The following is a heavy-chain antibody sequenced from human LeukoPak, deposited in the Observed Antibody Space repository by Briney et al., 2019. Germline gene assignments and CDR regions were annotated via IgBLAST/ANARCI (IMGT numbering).Heavy chain of an antibody. J-gene: IGHJ4*02. V-gene: IGHV4-39*07. D-gene: IGHD6-13*01. CDR1: GGSISSSSYY. CDR3: ARLAAAGTGGYY. CDR2: IYYSGST. Sequence: SETLSLTCTVSGGSISSSSYYWGWIRQPPGKGLEWIGSIYYSGSTYYNPSLKSRVTISVDTSKNQFSLKLSSVTAADTAVYYCARLAAAGTGGYYWGQGTLVTVSS.